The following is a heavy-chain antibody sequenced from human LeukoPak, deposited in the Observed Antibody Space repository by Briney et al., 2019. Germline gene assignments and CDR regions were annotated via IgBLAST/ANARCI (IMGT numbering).Heavy chain of an antibody. Sequence: GGSLGLSGGASEFTFIDYWMTWVRQVPGKGLEWLATIKQDGSEEYYVDSVKGRFTISRDNAKNSLFLQMNSLRVDDTAVYYCARDYGGYYGSWSKGNYYYYMDVWGKGTTVTVSS. D-gene: IGHD3-10*01. CDR1: EFTFIDYW. CDR3: ARDYGGYYGSWSKGNYYYYMDV. CDR2: IKQDGSEE. J-gene: IGHJ6*03. V-gene: IGHV3-7*01.